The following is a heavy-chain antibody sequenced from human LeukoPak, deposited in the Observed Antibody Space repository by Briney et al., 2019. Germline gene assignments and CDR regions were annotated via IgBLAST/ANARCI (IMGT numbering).Heavy chain of an antibody. D-gene: IGHD3-10*01. CDR2: ISSSSSYI. V-gene: IGHV3-21*04. J-gene: IGHJ5*02. CDR1: GFTFSSYS. CDR3: AKSFLTWFGEAELDP. Sequence: GGSLRLSCAASGFTFSSYSMNWVRQAPGKGLEWVSSISSSSSYIYYADSVKGRFTISRDNAKNTLYLQMNSLRAEDTAVYYCAKSFLTWFGEAELDPWGQGTLVTVSS.